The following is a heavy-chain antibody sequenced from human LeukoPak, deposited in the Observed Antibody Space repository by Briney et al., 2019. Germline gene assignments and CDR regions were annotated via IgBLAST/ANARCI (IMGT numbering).Heavy chain of an antibody. J-gene: IGHJ4*02. D-gene: IGHD6-13*01. CDR1: GFTFSSYA. V-gene: IGHV3-30*01. CDR2: ISYDGSNK. Sequence: QPGGSLRLSCAASGFTFSSYAMHWVRQAPGKGLEWVAVISYDGSNKYYADSVKGRFTISRDNSKNTLYLQMNSLRAEDTAVYYCARDLSYGGSSWYYFDSWGPGTLVAVSS. CDR3: ARDLSYGGSSWYYFDS.